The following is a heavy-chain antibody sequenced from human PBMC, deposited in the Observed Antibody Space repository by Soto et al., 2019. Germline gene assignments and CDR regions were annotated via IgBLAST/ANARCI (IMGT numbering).Heavy chain of an antibody. CDR1: GFTFSSYG. CDR2: ISYDGSDK. D-gene: IGHD3-16*01. V-gene: IGHV3-30*03. CDR3: ATTAGYDYVWGSSGLDP. Sequence: GGSLRLSCAGSGFTFSSYGMHWVRQAPGKGLEWVAVISYDGSDKYYGDSVKGRFTISRDDSKNTLYLQMNSLRVEDTAIYYCATTAGYDYVWGSSGLDPWGQGTLVTVSS. J-gene: IGHJ5*02.